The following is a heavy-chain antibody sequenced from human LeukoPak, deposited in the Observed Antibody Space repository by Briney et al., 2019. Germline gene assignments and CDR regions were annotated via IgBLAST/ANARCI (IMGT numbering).Heavy chain of an antibody. D-gene: IGHD3-9*01. Sequence: SETLSLTCTVSGYSISSGYYWGWIRQPPGKGLEWIGSIYHSGSTYYNPSLKSRVTISVDTSKNQFSLKLSSVTAADTAVYYCARQYYDILTGFYWFDPWGQGTLVTVSS. CDR3: ARQYYDILTGFYWFDP. V-gene: IGHV4-38-2*02. J-gene: IGHJ5*02. CDR2: IYHSGST. CDR1: GYSISSGYY.